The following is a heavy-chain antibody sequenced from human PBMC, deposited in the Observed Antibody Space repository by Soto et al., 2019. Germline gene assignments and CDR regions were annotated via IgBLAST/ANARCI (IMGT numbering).Heavy chain of an antibody. Sequence: SETLSLTCVVSGGSLSSYCWSWVRRPPGKGLEFIGETHHSRGTNYNPSLRSRVTMSLDKSKNQLSLILYSVTAADTGVYYCARYSAASGTHYFDYWGQRTLVTVSS. CDR2: THHSRGT. D-gene: IGHD6-13*01. V-gene: IGHV4-4*02. CDR1: GGSLSSYC. CDR3: ARYSAASGTHYFDY. J-gene: IGHJ4*01.